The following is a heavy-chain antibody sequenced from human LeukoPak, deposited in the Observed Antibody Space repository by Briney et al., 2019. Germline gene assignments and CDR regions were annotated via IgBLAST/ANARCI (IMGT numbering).Heavy chain of an antibody. J-gene: IGHJ4*02. Sequence: PGRSLRLSCAASGFTFDDYAMHWVRQAPGKGLEWVSGISWNSGSIGYADSVKGRFTISRDNAKNSLYLQMNSLRAEDMALYYCAKGGYGSGSRLFDYWGQGTLVTVSS. CDR2: ISWNSGSI. CDR1: GFTFDDYA. V-gene: IGHV3-9*03. CDR3: AKGGYGSGSRLFDY. D-gene: IGHD3-10*01.